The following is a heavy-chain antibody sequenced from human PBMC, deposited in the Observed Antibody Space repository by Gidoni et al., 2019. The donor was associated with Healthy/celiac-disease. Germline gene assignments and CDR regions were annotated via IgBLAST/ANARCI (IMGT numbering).Heavy chain of an antibody. D-gene: IGHD3-10*01. V-gene: IGHV1-2*04. CDR1: GYTFTGYY. J-gene: IGHJ5*02. CDR2: INPNSGGT. Sequence: QVQLVQSGAEVKKPGASVKVSCKASGYTFTGYYMHWVRQAPGQGLEWMGWINPNSGGTNYAQKFQGWVTMTRDTSISTAYMELSRLRSDDTAVYYCARGLVSWFGEPNNWFDPWGQGTLVTVSS. CDR3: ARGLVSWFGEPNNWFDP.